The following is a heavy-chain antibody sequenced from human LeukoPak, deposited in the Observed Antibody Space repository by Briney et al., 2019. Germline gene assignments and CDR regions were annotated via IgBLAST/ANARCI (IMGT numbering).Heavy chain of an antibody. CDR3: ARDVPPHSTMYNWNSGYYYYYMDV. CDR1: GYTFTSYD. V-gene: IGHV1-8*01. D-gene: IGHD1-7*01. J-gene: IGHJ6*03. Sequence: ASVKVSSKASGYTFTSYDINWVRQATGQGLEWMGWMNPNSGNTGYAQKFQGRVTMTRNTSISTAYMELSSLRSEDTAVYYCARDVPPHSTMYNWNSGYYYYYMDVWGKGTTVTVSS. CDR2: MNPNSGNT.